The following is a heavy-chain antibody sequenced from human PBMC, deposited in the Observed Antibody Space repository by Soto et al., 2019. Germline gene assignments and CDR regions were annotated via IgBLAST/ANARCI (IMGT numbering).Heavy chain of an antibody. CDR1: GFTFSSYA. CDR3: ARDSDH. CDR2: ISGSGGGT. J-gene: IGHJ4*02. V-gene: IGHV3-23*01. Sequence: PGGSRRLSCAASGFTFSSYAMSWVRQAPGKGLEWVSTISGSGGGTYYADSMKGRFTICRDNSKNTLYRQMYSLRVEDTGVYYCARDSDHWRRGTLVSVSS.